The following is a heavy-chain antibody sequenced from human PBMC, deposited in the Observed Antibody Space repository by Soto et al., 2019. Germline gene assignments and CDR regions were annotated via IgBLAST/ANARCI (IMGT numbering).Heavy chain of an antibody. Sequence: SETLSITCTVSGGSVSSGGYSWSWIRQPPGKGLEWIGYIYHSGSTYYNPSLKSRVTISVDTSKNQFSLKLSSVTAADTAVYYCARAAPRYCSGGSCSYGRDYWDQGTLVTVSS. J-gene: IGHJ4*02. D-gene: IGHD2-15*01. CDR1: GGSVSSGGYS. V-gene: IGHV4-30-2*01. CDR2: IYHSGST. CDR3: ARAAPRYCSGGSCSYGRDY.